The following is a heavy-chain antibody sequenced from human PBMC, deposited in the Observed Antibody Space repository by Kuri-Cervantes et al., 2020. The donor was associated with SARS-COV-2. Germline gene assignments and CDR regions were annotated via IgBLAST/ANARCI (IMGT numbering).Heavy chain of an antibody. J-gene: IGHJ6*03. V-gene: IGHV3-7*01. Sequence: GGSLRLSCAASGFTFSSYWMSWVRQAPGKGLEWVANIKQDGSEKYYVDSVKGRFTISRDNAKNSLYLQMNSLRAEDTAVYYCARDEGSYYYYMDVWGKGNTVTVSS. CDR1: GFTFSSYW. CDR3: ARDEGSYYYYMDV. CDR2: IKQDGSEK. D-gene: IGHD3-10*01.